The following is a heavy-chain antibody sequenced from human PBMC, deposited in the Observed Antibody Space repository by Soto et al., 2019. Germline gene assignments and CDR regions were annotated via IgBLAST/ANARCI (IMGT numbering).Heavy chain of an antibody. J-gene: IGHJ4*02. D-gene: IGHD3-9*01. Sequence: GESLKSSCKGSGYSFTSYWIGWVRQKHGKGLEWMGIIYPGDSDTRYSPSFQGQVTISADKSISTAYLQWSSLKASDTAMYYCARHGVGDILTGQPDYWGQGTLVTVSS. CDR3: ARHGVGDILTGQPDY. V-gene: IGHV5-51*01. CDR2: IYPGDSDT. CDR1: GYSFTSYW.